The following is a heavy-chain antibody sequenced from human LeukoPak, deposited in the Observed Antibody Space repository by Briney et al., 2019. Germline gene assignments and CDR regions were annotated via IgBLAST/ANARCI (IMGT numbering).Heavy chain of an antibody. CDR2: ISAYNGNT. CDR1: GYTFTSYG. V-gene: IGHV1-18*01. CDR3: ARRIAAADTYYYYYYMDV. D-gene: IGHD6-13*01. Sequence: GASVKVSCKASGYTFTSYGISWVRQAPGQGLEWMGWISAYNGNTNYAQKLQGRVTMTTDTSTSTAYMELRSLRSEDTAVYYCARRIAAADTYYYYYYMDVWGKGTTVTISS. J-gene: IGHJ6*03.